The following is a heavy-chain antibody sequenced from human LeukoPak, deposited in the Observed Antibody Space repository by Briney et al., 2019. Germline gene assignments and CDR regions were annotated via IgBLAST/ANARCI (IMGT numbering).Heavy chain of an antibody. J-gene: IGHJ4*02. Sequence: GGSLRLSCAASGFTVSSNYMSWVRQAPGKGLGWVSVIYSGGSTYYADSVKGRFTISRDNSKNTLYLQMNSLRAEDTAVYYCAREVRRHGSGSPIDYWGLGTLVTVSS. D-gene: IGHD3-10*01. V-gene: IGHV3-53*01. CDR1: GFTVSSNY. CDR3: AREVRRHGSGSPIDY. CDR2: IYSGGST.